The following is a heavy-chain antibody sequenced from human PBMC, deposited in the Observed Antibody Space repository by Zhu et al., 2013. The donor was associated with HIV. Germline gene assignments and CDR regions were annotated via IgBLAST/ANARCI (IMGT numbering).Heavy chain of an antibody. CDR1: GYRFTSYY. J-gene: IGHJ5*02. Sequence: QVQLVQSGAEVKKPGASVRVSCKSSGYRFTSYYMHWVRQAPGQGLEWMGWINPNSGGTNYAQKFQGRVTMTRDTSISTAYMELSRLRSDDTAVYYCARGKYRRWLQLSFGWFDPGAREPWSPSPQ. CDR2: INPNSGGT. D-gene: IGHD5-12*01. V-gene: IGHV1-2*02. CDR3: ARGKYRRWLQLSFGWFDP.